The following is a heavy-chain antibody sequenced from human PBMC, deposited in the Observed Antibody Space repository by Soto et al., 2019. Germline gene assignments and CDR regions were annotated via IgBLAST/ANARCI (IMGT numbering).Heavy chain of an antibody. CDR1: GFTFSSFA. CDR2: ISDDGTNK. V-gene: IGHV3-30*04. CDR3: ARRLTTTVTAMGY. D-gene: IGHD2-21*02. J-gene: IGHJ4*02. Sequence: GGSLRLSCKGSGFTFSSFAIQWVRQAPGKGLEWVAAISDDGTNKYTAASVKGRFTISSDNSRNTVYLQVNSLRIEDTAVYYCARRLTTTVTAMGYWGQGTPVTVSS.